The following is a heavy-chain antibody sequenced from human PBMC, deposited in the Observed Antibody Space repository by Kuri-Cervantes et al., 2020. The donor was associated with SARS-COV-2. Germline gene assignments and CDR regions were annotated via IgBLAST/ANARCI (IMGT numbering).Heavy chain of an antibody. CDR3: ARHLWSDGMDV. Sequence: SETLSLTCAVSRGSLSSSSYHWGWIRQPPGKGLEWIGSIYYSGSTYYNPSLKSRVTISVDTSKNQFSLKLSSVIAADTAVYYCARHLWSDGMDVWGQGTTVTVSS. CDR2: IYYSGST. D-gene: IGHD2-8*02. J-gene: IGHJ6*02. CDR1: RGSLSSSSYH. V-gene: IGHV4-39*01.